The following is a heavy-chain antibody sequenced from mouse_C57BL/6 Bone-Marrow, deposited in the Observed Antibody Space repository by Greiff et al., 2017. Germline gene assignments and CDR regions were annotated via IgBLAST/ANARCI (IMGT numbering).Heavy chain of an antibody. CDR1: GYSITSGYY. CDR3: ARGRMDY. V-gene: IGHV3-6*01. Sequence: DVKLVESGPGLVKPSQSLSLTCSVTGYSITSGYYWNWIRQFPGNKLEWMGYISYDGSNNYNPSLKNRISITRDTSKNQFFLKLNSVTTEDTATYYCARGRMDYWGQGTSVTVSS. CDR2: ISYDGSN. J-gene: IGHJ4*01.